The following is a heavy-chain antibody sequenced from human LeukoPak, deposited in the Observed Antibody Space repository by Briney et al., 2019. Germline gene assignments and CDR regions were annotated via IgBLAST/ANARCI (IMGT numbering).Heavy chain of an antibody. CDR2: ISDSGGRT. CDR3: ARLSGSYYYYYMDV. CDR1: GITLSNYG. D-gene: IGHD1-26*01. Sequence: GGSLRLSCAVSGITLSNYGMSWVRQAPGKGLEWVAGISDSGGRTNYADSVKGRFTISRDNPKNTLYLQMNSLKASDTAMYYCARLSGSYYYYYMDVWGKGTTVTVSS. V-gene: IGHV3-23*01. J-gene: IGHJ6*03.